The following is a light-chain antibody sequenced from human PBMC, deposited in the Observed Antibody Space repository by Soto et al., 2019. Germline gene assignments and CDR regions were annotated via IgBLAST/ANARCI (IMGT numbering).Light chain of an antibody. Sequence: DIQMTQSPSSLSASVGDRLTITCRSSQTIGIYLSWYQQKFGKAPKLLIYAASSLQSGVPSRFSGRGSGTDFTLTITNLQPEDFATYYCQQTYSSLWTFGQGTKVDIK. CDR1: QTIGIY. V-gene: IGKV1-39*01. CDR3: QQTYSSLWT. J-gene: IGKJ1*01. CDR2: AAS.